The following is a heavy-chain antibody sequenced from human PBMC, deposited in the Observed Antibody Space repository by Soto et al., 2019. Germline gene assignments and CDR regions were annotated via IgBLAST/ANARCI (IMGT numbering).Heavy chain of an antibody. J-gene: IGHJ6*03. CDR2: INHSGST. CDR1: GGSFSGYY. Sequence: QVQLQQRGAGLLKASETLSLTCAVYGGSFSGYYWSWIRQPPGKGLEWIGEINHSGSTNYNPSLKSRVTISVDTSRNHFSLKLSCVTAANTAVYYCSVVVPAATRDCYYYYCIDGWGKGSTVTVSS. V-gene: IGHV4-34*01. D-gene: IGHD2-2*01. CDR3: SVVVPAATRDCYYYYCIDG.